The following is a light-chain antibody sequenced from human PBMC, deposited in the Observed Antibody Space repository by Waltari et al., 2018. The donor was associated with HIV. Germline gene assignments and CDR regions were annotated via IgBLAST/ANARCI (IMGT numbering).Light chain of an antibody. Sequence: QSVLTQPPSASGTPGQRVTISCSGSSSNIGTHTVSWYQQLPGTAPKLLIYNNNKGPSGVPDRFSGSKSGTSASLAISGLQSEDEADYYCASWDDSLNGRVFGGGTKLTVL. CDR2: NNN. V-gene: IGLV1-44*01. CDR3: ASWDDSLNGRV. J-gene: IGLJ3*02. CDR1: SSNIGTHT.